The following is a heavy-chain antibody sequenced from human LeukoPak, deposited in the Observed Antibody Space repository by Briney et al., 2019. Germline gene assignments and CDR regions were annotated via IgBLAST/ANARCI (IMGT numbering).Heavy chain of an antibody. CDR1: GDSINSYY. CDR3: ARDSSGWNYFDL. J-gene: IGHJ4*02. V-gene: IGHV4-59*01. CDR2: ISYSGST. Sequence: PSETLSLTCAVSGDSINSYYWSWIRQPAGKGLEWIAYISYSGSTNYNPSLKSRVTISVDTPKNQFSLKLSSMTAADTAVYFCARDSSGWNYFDLWGQGTLVTVSS. D-gene: IGHD6-25*01.